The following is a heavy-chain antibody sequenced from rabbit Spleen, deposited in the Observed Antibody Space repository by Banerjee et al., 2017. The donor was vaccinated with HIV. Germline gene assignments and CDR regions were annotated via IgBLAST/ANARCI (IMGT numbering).Heavy chain of an antibody. J-gene: IGHJ6*01. V-gene: IGHV1S45*01. CDR1: GFSFSSNYY. D-gene: IGHD8-1*01. CDR2: IAAGSSGYT. Sequence: QEQLVESGGDLVKPGASLTLTCTASGFSFSSNYYMCWVRQAPGKGLEWIACIAAGSSGYTYYASWAKGRFTISKTSSTTVTLQMTSLTAADTATYFCARDTGSSFSTYGMDLWGQGTLVTVS. CDR3: ARDTGSSFSTYGMDL.